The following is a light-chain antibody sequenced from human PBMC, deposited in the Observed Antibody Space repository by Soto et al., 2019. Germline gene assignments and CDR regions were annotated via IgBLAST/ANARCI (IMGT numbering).Light chain of an antibody. V-gene: IGLV2-23*01. CDR1: TSNIGGYNV. Sequence: QSALTQPASVSGSPGQSITISCSGTTSNIGGYNVVSWYQQHPGKAPKVIVYEGIKRPSGVSDRFSGSTSGSTASLTISGLQAEDEAEYYCCSYVGETTYVFGNGIKVTVL. CDR2: EGI. CDR3: CSYVGETTYV. J-gene: IGLJ1*01.